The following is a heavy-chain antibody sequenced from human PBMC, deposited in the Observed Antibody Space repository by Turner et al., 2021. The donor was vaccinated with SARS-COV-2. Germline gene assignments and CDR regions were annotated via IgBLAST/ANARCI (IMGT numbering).Heavy chain of an antibody. CDR2: IYCSGST. Sequence: QVQLQESGPGLVTPSQTLSLTRTVSGCPISSGGYYWSWIRQHPGKGLEWIGYIYCSGSTYYNPSHKSRVTISVDTSKNQFTLKLSSVTAADTAVYYCARDHLDPSTVTTWRGFDPWGQGTLVTVSS. CDR3: ARDHLDPSTVTTWRGFDP. CDR1: GCPISSGGYY. D-gene: IGHD4-17*01. V-gene: IGHV4-31*03. J-gene: IGHJ5*02.